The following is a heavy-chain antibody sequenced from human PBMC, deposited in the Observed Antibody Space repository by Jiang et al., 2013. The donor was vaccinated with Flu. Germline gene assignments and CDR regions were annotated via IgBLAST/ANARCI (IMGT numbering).Heavy chain of an antibody. CDR1: GGSISSGSYY. CDR3: ARDRGFDPYYYGMDV. J-gene: IGHJ6*02. Sequence: GLVKPSQTLSLTCTVSGGSISSGSYYWSWIRQPAGKGLEWIGRIYTSGSTNYNPSLKSRVTISVDTSKNQFSLKLSSVTAADTAVYYCARDRGFDPYYYGMDVWGQGTTVTVSS. V-gene: IGHV4-61*02. CDR2: IYTSGST.